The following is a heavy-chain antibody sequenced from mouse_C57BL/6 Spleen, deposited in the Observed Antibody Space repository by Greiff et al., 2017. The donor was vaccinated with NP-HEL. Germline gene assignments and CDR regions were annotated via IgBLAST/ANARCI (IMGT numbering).Heavy chain of an antibody. V-gene: IGHV1-15*01. J-gene: IGHJ2*01. Sequence: VQLQQSGAELVRPGASVTLSCKASGYTFTDYEMHWVKQTPVHGLEWIGAIDPETGGTAYNQKFKGKAILTADKSSSTAYMELRSLTSEDSAVYYCMYYYGSSYVRGYFDYWGQGTTLTVSS. CDR2: IDPETGGT. CDR1: GYTFTDYE. D-gene: IGHD1-1*01. CDR3: MYYYGSSYVRGYFDY.